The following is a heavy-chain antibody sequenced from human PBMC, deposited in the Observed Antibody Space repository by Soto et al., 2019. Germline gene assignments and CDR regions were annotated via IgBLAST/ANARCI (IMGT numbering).Heavy chain of an antibody. CDR3: ARDNLLTGSTNWFDP. CDR1: GFTFSSYG. J-gene: IGHJ5*02. V-gene: IGHV3-33*01. D-gene: IGHD3-9*01. CDR2: IWYDGSNK. Sequence: LRLSCAASGFTFSSYGMHWVRQAPGKGLEWVAVIWYDGSNKYYADSVKGRFTISRDNSKNTLYLQMNSLRAEDTAVYYCARDNLLTGSTNWFDPWGQGTLVTVS.